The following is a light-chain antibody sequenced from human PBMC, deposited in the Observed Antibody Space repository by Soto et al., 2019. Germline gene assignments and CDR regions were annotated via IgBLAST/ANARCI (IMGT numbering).Light chain of an antibody. J-gene: IGKJ2*01. CDR2: GSS. CDR1: QTIKDNY. CDR3: HQYGSSPPYT. V-gene: IGKV3-20*01. Sequence: EVVLTQSPGTLSLSPGERATLSCRASQTIKDNYLAWYQQRPGQAPRLLIYGSSDRATGIPDRFSGSGSGTHFSLTISRLEPEAFAVYYCHQYGSSPPYTFGQGTKLEI.